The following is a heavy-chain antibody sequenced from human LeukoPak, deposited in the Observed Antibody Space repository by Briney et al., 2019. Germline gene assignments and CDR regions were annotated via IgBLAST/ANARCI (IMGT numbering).Heavy chain of an antibody. Sequence: SVKVSCKASVGTFSIYAISCVRQAPGQGLEWMGGIIPIFGTPNYAQNFQGTVTITADDSTRIAYMELSSLRSEDTAVYYCARDPYGSGSYLTWFDPWGQGTLVTVSS. CDR1: VGTFSIYA. CDR2: IIPIFGTP. J-gene: IGHJ5*02. V-gene: IGHV1-69*13. CDR3: ARDPYGSGSYLTWFDP. D-gene: IGHD3-10*01.